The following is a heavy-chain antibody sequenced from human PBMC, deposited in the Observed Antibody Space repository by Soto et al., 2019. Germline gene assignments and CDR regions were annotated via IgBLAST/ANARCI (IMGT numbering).Heavy chain of an antibody. V-gene: IGHV4-34*01. D-gene: IGHD6-13*01. CDR1: GGSFSGYY. CDR2: INHSGST. Sequence: SETLSLTCAVYGGSFSGYYWSWIRQPPGKGLEWIGEINHSGSTNYNPSLKSRVTISVDTSKNQFSLKLSSVTAADTAVYYCASRKRQQLAQGRFDYWGQGTLVTVSS. CDR3: ASRKRQQLAQGRFDY. J-gene: IGHJ4*02.